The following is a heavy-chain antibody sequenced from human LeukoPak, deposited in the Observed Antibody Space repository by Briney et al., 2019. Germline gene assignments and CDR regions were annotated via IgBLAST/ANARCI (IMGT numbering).Heavy chain of an antibody. CDR1: GFTFSSYW. V-gene: IGHV3-64*01. Sequence: GSLLLSCAASGFTFSSYWMHWVRQAPGKGLEYVSAISSNGGSTYYASSVKGRFTISRDISKSTVSLQMGSLRAEDMGVYYCARGNFPTWLDYWGQGTLVTVSS. CDR2: ISSNGGST. J-gene: IGHJ4*02. D-gene: IGHD2/OR15-2a*01. CDR3: ARGNFPTWLDY.